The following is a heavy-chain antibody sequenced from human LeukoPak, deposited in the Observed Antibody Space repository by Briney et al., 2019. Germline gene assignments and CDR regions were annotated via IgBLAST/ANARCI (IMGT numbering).Heavy chain of an antibody. Sequence: ASVKVSCKASGYTFTSYDINWVRQATGQGLEWMGWMNPNSGNTGYAQKFHGRVTMTRNTSISTAYMELSSLRSEDTAVYYCARGPYYDILTGYLLDYWGQGTLVTVSS. CDR1: GYTFTSYD. J-gene: IGHJ4*02. D-gene: IGHD3-9*01. CDR3: ARGPYYDILTGYLLDY. CDR2: MNPNSGNT. V-gene: IGHV1-8*01.